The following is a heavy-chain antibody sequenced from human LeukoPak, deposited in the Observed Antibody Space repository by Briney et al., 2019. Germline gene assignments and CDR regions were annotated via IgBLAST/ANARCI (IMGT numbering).Heavy chain of an antibody. CDR2: IYYSGST. CDR1: GGSISSSSYY. D-gene: IGHD2-15*01. J-gene: IGHJ5*02. V-gene: IGHV4-39*07. CDR3: VRVGSSRPINWFDP. Sequence: SETLSLTRTVSGGSISSSSYYWGWIRQPPGKGLEWIGSIYYSGSTYYNPSLKSRVTISVDTSKNQFSLKLSSVTAADTAVYYCVRVGSSRPINWFDPWGQGTLVTVSS.